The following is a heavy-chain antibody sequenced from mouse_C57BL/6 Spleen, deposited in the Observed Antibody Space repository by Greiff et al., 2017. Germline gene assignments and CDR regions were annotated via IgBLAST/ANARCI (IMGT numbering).Heavy chain of an antibody. V-gene: IGHV2-2*01. Sequence: QVQLQQSGPGLVQPSQSLSITCTVSGFSLTSYGVHWVRQSPGKGLEWLGVIWSGGSTDYNAAFISRLGISKDNSNSQVFFKMNSLQADDTAIYYCALRYYYGSSLYAYWGQGILVTVSA. CDR3: ALRYYYGSSLYAY. D-gene: IGHD1-1*01. CDR2: IWSGGST. J-gene: IGHJ3*01. CDR1: GFSLTSYG.